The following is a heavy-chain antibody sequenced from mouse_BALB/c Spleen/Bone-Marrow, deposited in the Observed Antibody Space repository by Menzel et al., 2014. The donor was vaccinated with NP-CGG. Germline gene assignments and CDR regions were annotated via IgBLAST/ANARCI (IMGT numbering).Heavy chain of an antibody. V-gene: IGHV14-3*02. D-gene: IGHD1-1*01. J-gene: IGHJ4*01. CDR2: IDPANGNT. CDR1: GFNIKDTY. CDR3: ARYYYRTMDY. Sequence: EVMLVESGAELVKPGASVKLSCTASGFNIKDTYMHWVKQRPEQGLEWIGRIDPANGNTKYDPKFQGRATVTADTSSSTAYLQLSSLTSEDTAVYYCARYYYRTMDYWGQGTSVTVSS.